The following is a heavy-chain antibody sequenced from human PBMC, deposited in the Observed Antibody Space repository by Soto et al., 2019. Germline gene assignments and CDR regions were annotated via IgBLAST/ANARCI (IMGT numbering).Heavy chain of an antibody. CDR3: ARGSGYYYWDDY. J-gene: IGHJ4*02. CDR2: IITDSGDT. V-gene: IGHV1-3*04. CDR1: GFTFTSSA. D-gene: IGHD3-22*01. Sequence: ASVKVSCKASGFTFTSSAVQWVRQARGQRLEWMGWIITDSGDTNYAQKFQGRVTITRDTSASTAYMELSSLRSEDTAVYYCARGSGYYYWDDYWGQGTLVTVSS.